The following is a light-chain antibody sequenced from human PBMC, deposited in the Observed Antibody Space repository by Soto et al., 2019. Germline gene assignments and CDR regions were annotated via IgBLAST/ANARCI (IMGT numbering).Light chain of an antibody. Sequence: QPVLTQSPSASASLGASVKLTCTLGSGPSNFGIAWHQQQADKSLRFLMKINSDGSHTKGAGIPDRFLGSSSGTERYLTISGLQSDDEGDYYCQSWAAGIVVFGGGTKVTVL. CDR1: SGPSNFG. J-gene: IGLJ3*02. CDR3: QSWAAGIVV. V-gene: IGLV4-69*01. CDR2: INSDGSH.